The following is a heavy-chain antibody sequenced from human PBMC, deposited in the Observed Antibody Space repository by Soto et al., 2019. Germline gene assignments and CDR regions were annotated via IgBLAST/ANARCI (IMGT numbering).Heavy chain of an antibody. D-gene: IGHD3-10*01. V-gene: IGHV3-72*01. Sequence: EVQLVESGGGLVQPGGSLRLFCAASGFTFSDHYMDWIRQAPGKGLEWVGRSKNKADSYTTEYAASVKGRFTISRDGSKNSLFLQMNSLKTEDTAVYYSTVWGSWNDFGAAWGQGILVTVSS. CDR2: SKNKADSYTT. CDR3: TVWGSWNDFGAA. CDR1: GFTFSDHY. J-gene: IGHJ4*02.